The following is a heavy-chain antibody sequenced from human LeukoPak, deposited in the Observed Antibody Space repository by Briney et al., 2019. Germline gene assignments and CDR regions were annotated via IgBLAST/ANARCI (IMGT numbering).Heavy chain of an antibody. V-gene: IGHV3-30*18. CDR1: GFTFSSYD. J-gene: IGHJ6*03. CDR3: AKLAAAGYYYYYYMDV. Sequence: GGSLRLSCAASGFTFSSYDMHWVRQAPGKGLEWVAVISYDGSNKYYADSVKGRFTISRDNSKNTLYLQMNSLRAEDTAVYYCAKLAAAGYYYYYYMDVWGKGTTVTVSS. CDR2: ISYDGSNK. D-gene: IGHD6-13*01.